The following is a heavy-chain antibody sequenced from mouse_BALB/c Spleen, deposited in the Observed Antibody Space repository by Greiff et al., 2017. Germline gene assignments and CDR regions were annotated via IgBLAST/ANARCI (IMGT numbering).Heavy chain of an antibody. J-gene: IGHJ3*01. CDR2: INPSTGYT. CDR3: ARGVTTKAWFAY. D-gene: IGHD2-2*01. V-gene: IGHV1-7*01. CDR1: GYTFTSYW. Sequence: QVQLKESGAELAKPGASVKMSCKASGYTFTSYWMHWVKQRPGQGLEWIGYINPSTGYTEYNQKFKDKATLTADKSSSTAYMQLSSLTSEDSAVYYCARGVTTKAWFAYWGQGTLVTVSA.